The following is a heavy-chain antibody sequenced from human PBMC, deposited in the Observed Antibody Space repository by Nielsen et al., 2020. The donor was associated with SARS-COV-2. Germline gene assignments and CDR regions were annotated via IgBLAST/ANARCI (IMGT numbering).Heavy chain of an antibody. CDR2: ISYDGSNK. Sequence: WIRQPPGKGLEWVAVISYDGSNKYYADSVKGRFTISRDNSKNTLYLQMNSLRAEDTAVYYCASNMITFGGVPRWFDPWGQGTLVTVSS. D-gene: IGHD3-16*01. CDR3: ASNMITFGGVPRWFDP. J-gene: IGHJ5*02. V-gene: IGHV3-33*05.